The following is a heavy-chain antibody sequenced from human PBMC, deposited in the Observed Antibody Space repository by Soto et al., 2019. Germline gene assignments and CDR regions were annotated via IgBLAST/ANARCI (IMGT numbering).Heavy chain of an antibody. V-gene: IGHV3-33*01. Sequence: GGSLRLSCAASGFTFSSYGMHWVRQAPGKGLEWVAVIWYDGSNKYYADSVKGRFTISRDNSKNTLYLQMNSLRAEDTAVYYCARDRGTPGYSGYLHYYYYMDVWGKGTTVTVSS. D-gene: IGHD5-12*01. J-gene: IGHJ6*03. CDR2: IWYDGSNK. CDR1: GFTFSSYG. CDR3: ARDRGTPGYSGYLHYYYYMDV.